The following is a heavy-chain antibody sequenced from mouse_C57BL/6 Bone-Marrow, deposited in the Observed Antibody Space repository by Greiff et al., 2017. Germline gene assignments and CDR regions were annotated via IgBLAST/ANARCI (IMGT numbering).Heavy chain of an antibody. CDR1: GFTFSSYT. V-gene: IGHV5-9*01. CDR3: ASPHDGSSYYWYFDV. CDR2: ISGGGGNT. J-gene: IGHJ1*03. Sequence: EVKLMESGGGLVKPGGSLKLSCAASGFTFSSYTMSWVRQTPEKRLEWVATISGGGGNTYYPDSVKGRFTISRDNAKNTLYLQMSSLRSEDTALYYCASPHDGSSYYWYFDVWGTGTTVTVSS. D-gene: IGHD1-1*01.